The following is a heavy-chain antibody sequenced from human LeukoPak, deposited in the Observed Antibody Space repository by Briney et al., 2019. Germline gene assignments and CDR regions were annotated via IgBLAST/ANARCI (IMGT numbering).Heavy chain of an antibody. J-gene: IGHJ4*02. D-gene: IGHD5-24*01. V-gene: IGHV4-59*08. CDR2: IYYSGST. CDR3: ARHRSGWLQSSFDY. Sequence: TSETLSLTCTVSGGSISGYYWSWIRQPPGKGLEWIGYIYYSGSTNYNPSLKSRVTISVDTSKNQFSLKLSSVTAADTAVYYCARHRSGWLQSSFDYWGQGTLVTVSS. CDR1: GGSISGYY.